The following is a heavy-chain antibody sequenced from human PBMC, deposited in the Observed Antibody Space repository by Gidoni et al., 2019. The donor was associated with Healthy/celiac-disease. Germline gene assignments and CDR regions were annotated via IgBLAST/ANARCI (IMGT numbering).Heavy chain of an antibody. CDR3: AKVGPIAVAGYYFDY. Sequence: QVQLLESGGGVVPPGRSLRLSCAASGFTSSRYGIHWVRQAPGKGLEWVAVISYDGSNKYYADYVKGRFTSSRDNSKNTLYLQMNSLRAEDTAVYYCAKVGPIAVAGYYFDYWGQGTLVTVSS. CDR2: ISYDGSNK. V-gene: IGHV3-30*18. J-gene: IGHJ4*02. CDR1: GFTSSRYG. D-gene: IGHD6-19*01.